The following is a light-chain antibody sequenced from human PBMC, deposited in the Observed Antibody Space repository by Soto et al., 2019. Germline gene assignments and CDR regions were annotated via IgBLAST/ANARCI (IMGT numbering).Light chain of an antibody. CDR3: QQYDHLQIN. CDR2: GAS. V-gene: IGKV1-12*01. CDR1: QDVGKW. J-gene: IGKJ5*01. Sequence: DIQMTQSPPSVSASVGDRVTITCRASQDVGKWLAWYQQKPGKAPTLLIHGASSLQSGVPPRYSGSGYATDFTLTISSLQPEDFETYYCQQYDHLQINFGQGTRLEI.